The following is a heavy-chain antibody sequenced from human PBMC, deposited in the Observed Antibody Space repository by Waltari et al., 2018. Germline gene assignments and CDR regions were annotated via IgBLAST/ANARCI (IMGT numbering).Heavy chain of an antibody. CDR1: GYTFTGYY. V-gene: IGHV1-2*06. J-gene: IGHJ3*02. D-gene: IGHD1-1*01. CDR3: ARDLPWYDEKDAFDI. CDR2: INPNSGGT. Sequence: QVQLVQSGAEVKKPGASVKVSCKASGYTFTGYYMHWVRQAPGQGLEWMGRINPNSGGTNYAQKFQGRVTMTRDTSISTAYMELSRLRSDDTAVYYCARDLPWYDEKDAFDIWGQGTMVTVSS.